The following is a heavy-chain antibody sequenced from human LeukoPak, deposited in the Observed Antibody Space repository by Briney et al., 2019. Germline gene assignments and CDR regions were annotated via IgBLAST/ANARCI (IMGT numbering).Heavy chain of an antibody. J-gene: IGHJ4*02. V-gene: IGHV4-39*01. D-gene: IGHD6-19*01. Sequence: PSQTLSLTCTVSGGSISSSSYYWGWIRQPPGKGPEWIGSIYYSGSTYYNPSLKSRVTISVDTSKNQFSLKLSSVTAADTAVYYCARIAVAGDFFDYWGQGTLVTVSS. CDR3: ARIAVAGDFFDY. CDR1: GGSISSSSYY. CDR2: IYYSGST.